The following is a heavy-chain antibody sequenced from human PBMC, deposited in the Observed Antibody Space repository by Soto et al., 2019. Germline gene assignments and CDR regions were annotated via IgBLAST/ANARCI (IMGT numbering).Heavy chain of an antibody. CDR1: GGTFSSYA. D-gene: IGHD4-17*01. V-gene: IGHV1-69*13. J-gene: IGHJ4*02. CDR3: ARACDYGDYLGEFDY. CDR2: IIPIFGTA. Sequence: SVKVSCKASGGTFSSYAISWVRQAPGQGLEWMGGIIPIFGTANYAQKFQGRVTITADESTSTAYMELSSLRSEDTAVYYCARACDYGDYLGEFDYWGQGTLGTVSA.